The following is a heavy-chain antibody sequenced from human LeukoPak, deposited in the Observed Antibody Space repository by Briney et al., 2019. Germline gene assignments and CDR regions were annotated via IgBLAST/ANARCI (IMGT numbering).Heavy chain of an antibody. Sequence: TTSETLSLTCTVSGGSISSGGYYWSWIRQPPGKGLEWIGYIYHSGSTYYNPSLKSRVTMLVDTSKNQISLKLSSVTAADTAVYYCARDSSRVVAANFDYWGQGTLVTVSS. CDR2: IYHSGST. J-gene: IGHJ4*02. CDR1: GGSISSGGYY. V-gene: IGHV4-30-2*01. CDR3: ARDSSRVVAANFDY. D-gene: IGHD3-3*01.